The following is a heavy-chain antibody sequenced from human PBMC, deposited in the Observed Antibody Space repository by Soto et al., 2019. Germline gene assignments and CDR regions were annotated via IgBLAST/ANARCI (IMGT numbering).Heavy chain of an antibody. CDR2: ISSNGGST. D-gene: IGHD5-12*01. J-gene: IGHJ6*02. Sequence: PGGSLRLSCAASGFTFSSYSMNWVRQAPGKGLEYVSAISSNGGSTYYANSVKGRFTISRDNSKNTLYLQMGSLRAEDMAVYYCARGIVATYGMDVWGQGTTVTVSS. CDR3: ARGIVATYGMDV. CDR1: GFTFSSYS. V-gene: IGHV3-64*01.